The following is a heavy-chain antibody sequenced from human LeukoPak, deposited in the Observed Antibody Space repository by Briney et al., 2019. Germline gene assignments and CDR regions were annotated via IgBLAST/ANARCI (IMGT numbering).Heavy chain of an antibody. D-gene: IGHD6-19*01. CDR3: ARGLFSGWALDY. J-gene: IGHJ4*02. CDR1: GYTFTGYY. Sequence: ASVKVSCKASGYTFTGYYMHWVRQAPGQGLEWMGWINPNSGGTNYAQKFQGRVTMTRDTPISTAYMELSRLRSDDTAVYYCARGLFSGWALDYWGQGTLVTVSS. CDR2: INPNSGGT. V-gene: IGHV1-2*02.